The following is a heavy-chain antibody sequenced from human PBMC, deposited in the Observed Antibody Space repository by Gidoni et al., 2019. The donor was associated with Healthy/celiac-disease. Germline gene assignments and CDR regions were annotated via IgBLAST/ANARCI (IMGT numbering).Heavy chain of an antibody. J-gene: IGHJ4*02. Sequence: QVQLVESGGGVVQPGRSVRLSCAASGFTFSTYGMHWVRQAPGKGLEWVAVIWYDGRNKYYADSVKGRFALSRDNSKNTLYLQMNSLRAEDTAVYYCARGGALHLGELHHNDYWGQGTLVTVSS. CDR2: IWYDGRNK. CDR3: ARGGALHLGELHHNDY. D-gene: IGHD3-16*01. V-gene: IGHV3-33*01. CDR1: GFTFSTYG.